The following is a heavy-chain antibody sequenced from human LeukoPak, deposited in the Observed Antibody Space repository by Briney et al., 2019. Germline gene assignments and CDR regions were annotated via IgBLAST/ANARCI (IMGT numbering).Heavy chain of an antibody. CDR3: ARDRAIVGATNVDY. J-gene: IGHJ4*02. D-gene: IGHD1-26*01. V-gene: IGHV3-21*01. CDR1: GFTFSSYS. Sequence: GGSLRLSCAASGFTFSSYSMNWVRQAPGKGLEWVSSISSSSSYIYYADSVKGRFTISRDNAKNSLYLQMNSLRAEDTAVYYCARDRAIVGATNVDYWGQGTLVTVSS. CDR2: ISSSSSYI.